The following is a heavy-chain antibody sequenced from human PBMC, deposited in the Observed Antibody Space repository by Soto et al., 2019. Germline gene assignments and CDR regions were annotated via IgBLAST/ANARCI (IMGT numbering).Heavy chain of an antibody. CDR2: IDYSGST. Sequence: QVQLQESGPGLVKPSQTLSLTCTVPGYSISSGGYYWSWIRQHPGKGLEWIGYIDYSGSTYYNPSLKSRVTMSLDTSKNQFSLNLSSVTAADAAMFYCARIAKQGARLDFWGQGTLVTVSS. D-gene: IGHD1-26*01. V-gene: IGHV4-31*03. CDR1: GYSISSGGYY. CDR3: ARIAKQGARLDF. J-gene: IGHJ4*02.